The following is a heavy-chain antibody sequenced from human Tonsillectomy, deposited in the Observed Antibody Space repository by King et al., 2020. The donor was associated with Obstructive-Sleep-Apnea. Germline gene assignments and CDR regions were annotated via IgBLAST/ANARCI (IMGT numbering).Heavy chain of an antibody. D-gene: IGHD2-15*01. CDR3: AKGRDFVVVVGATNSDY. CDR2: IRFDGSNK. CDR1: VFTFSTYG. J-gene: IGHJ4*02. V-gene: IGHV3-30*02. Sequence: VQLVESGGGVVQPGGSLRLSCAASVFTFSTYGMHWVRQAPGKGLEGVAFIRFDGSNKYYADSVKGRFTISRDNSRNTLYLQKNSLRTEDTAVYYCAKGRDFVVVVGATNSDYGAQGTLVPVS.